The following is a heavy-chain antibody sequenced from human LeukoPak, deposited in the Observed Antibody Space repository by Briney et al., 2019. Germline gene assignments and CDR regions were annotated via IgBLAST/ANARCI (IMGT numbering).Heavy chain of an antibody. D-gene: IGHD3-22*01. J-gene: IGHJ4*02. CDR3: ARDNAPFYYDSSGSYDY. CDR1: GYTFTSYY. V-gene: IGHV1-46*01. CDR2: INPNGGST. Sequence: ASVKVSCKASGYTFTSYYMHWVRQAPGQGLEWMGIINPNGGSTSYAQKFQGRVTMTRDTSTSTVYMELSSLRSEDTAVYYCARDNAPFYYDSSGSYDYWGQGTLVTVSS.